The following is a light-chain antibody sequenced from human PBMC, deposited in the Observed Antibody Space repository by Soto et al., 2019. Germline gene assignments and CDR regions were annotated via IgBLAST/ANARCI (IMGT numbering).Light chain of an antibody. CDR2: AAS. CDR3: HSRA. V-gene: IGKV1-9*01. Sequence: DIQLTQSPSFLSASVGDRVTITCRASQGISSYLAWYQQEPGKAPKLLIYAASTLQSGVPSRFSGSGSGTEFTLSISSLQPDDFATYFCHSRAFGQGTRLEIK. J-gene: IGKJ5*01. CDR1: QGISSY.